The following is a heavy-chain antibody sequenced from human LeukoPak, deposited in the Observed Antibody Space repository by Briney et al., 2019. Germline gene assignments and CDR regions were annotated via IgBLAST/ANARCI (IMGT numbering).Heavy chain of an antibody. J-gene: IGHJ3*02. Sequence: GGSLRLSSAASGFRFNAFALHWVREAPGKGLEWVSGIGWDGTSVAYADSVKGRFTISRDSAQNSVYLQMNSLRIEDTALYYCAKGLYGLGILTYDGFDIWGQVTMVTVSS. CDR3: AKGLYGLGILTYDGFDI. CDR2: IGWDGTSV. CDR1: GFRFNAFA. D-gene: IGHD3-10*01. V-gene: IGHV3-9*01.